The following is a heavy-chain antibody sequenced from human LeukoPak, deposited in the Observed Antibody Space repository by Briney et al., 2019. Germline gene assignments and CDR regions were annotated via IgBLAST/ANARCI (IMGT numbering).Heavy chain of an antibody. J-gene: IGHJ4*02. CDR3: ARMPEAFDY. CDR1: GGSISSYY. CDR2: IYYSGST. Sequence: SETLSLTCTVSGGSISSYYWSWIRQPPGKGLEWIGYIYYSGSTNYNPSLKSRVTISVDTSKNQFSLKLSSVTAAETAVYYCARMPEAFDYWGQGTLVTVSS. V-gene: IGHV4-59*08. D-gene: IGHD2-2*01.